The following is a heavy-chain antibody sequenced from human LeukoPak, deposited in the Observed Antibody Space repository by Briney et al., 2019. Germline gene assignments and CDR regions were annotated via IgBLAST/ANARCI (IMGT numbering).Heavy chain of an antibody. V-gene: IGHV3-7*04. Sequence: GGSLRLSCAASGFTFSSSWMIWVRQAPGKGLEWVANIKQDGSEKYYVDSVKGRFTVSRDNAKNSLYLQMNSLRAEDTAVYYCARDLDWGCFDYWGQGTLVTVSS. CDR3: ARDLDWGCFDY. D-gene: IGHD3/OR15-3a*01. J-gene: IGHJ4*02. CDR2: IKQDGSEK. CDR1: GFTFSSSW.